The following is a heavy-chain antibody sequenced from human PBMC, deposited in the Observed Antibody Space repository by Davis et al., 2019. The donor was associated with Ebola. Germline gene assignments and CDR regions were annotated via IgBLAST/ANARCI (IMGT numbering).Heavy chain of an antibody. V-gene: IGHV3-48*02. D-gene: IGHD2-8*01. CDR3: ARDRGGYCTNGVCLTFDY. J-gene: IGHJ4*02. Sequence: GESLKISCAASGFTFSSYSMNWVRQAPGKGLEWVSYISSSSSTIYYADSVKGRFTISRDNAKNSLYLQMNSLRDEDTAVYYCARDRGGYCTNGVCLTFDYWGQGTLVTVSS. CDR1: GFTFSSYS. CDR2: ISSSSSTI.